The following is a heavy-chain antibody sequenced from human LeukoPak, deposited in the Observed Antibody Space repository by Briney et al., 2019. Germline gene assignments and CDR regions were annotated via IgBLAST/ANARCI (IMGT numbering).Heavy chain of an antibody. CDR2: ISTSGNTI. V-gene: IGHV3-48*03. D-gene: IGHD5-18*01. Sequence: GGSLRLSCAASGFSFISYGMNWVRQAPGKGLEWVSCISTSGNTIYYADSVKGRFTVSRDNDRNSLFLQLNSLRAEDTAVYYCARDGPGYSFDSWGQGTLVTVSS. CDR1: GFSFISYG. CDR3: ARDGPGYSFDS. J-gene: IGHJ4*02.